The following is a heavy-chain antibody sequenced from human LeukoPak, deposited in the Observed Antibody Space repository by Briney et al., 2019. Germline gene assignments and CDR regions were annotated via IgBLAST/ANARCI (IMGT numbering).Heavy chain of an antibody. V-gene: IGHV3-7*01. CDR1: GFIFSSYA. CDR2: IKQDGSEK. Sequence: GGSLRLSCAASGFIFSSYAMNWVRQTPGKGLEWVANIKQDGSEKYYVDSVKGRFTISRDNAKKSLYLQMNSLRAEDTAVYYCARPRRMYGSGSYAFDIWGQGTMVTVSS. D-gene: IGHD3-10*01. CDR3: ARPRRMYGSGSYAFDI. J-gene: IGHJ3*02.